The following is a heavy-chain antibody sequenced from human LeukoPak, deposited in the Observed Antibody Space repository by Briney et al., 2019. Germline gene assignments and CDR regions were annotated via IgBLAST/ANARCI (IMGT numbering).Heavy chain of an antibody. J-gene: IGHJ4*02. CDR1: GFTFSRYG. CDR3: ATGAYWDH. CDR2: ISDTGDST. Sequence: QSGGSLRLSCAASGFTFSRYGMTWVRQAPGKGLEWVSTISDTGDSTYYADSVKGRFTISRDNSENTLYLQMNGLRAEDTAIYFCATGAYWDHWGQETLVTVSS. V-gene: IGHV3-23*01.